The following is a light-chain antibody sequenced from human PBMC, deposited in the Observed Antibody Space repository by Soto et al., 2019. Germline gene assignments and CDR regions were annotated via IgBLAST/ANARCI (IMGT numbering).Light chain of an antibody. Sequence: EIVLTQSPGTLSLSPGERATLSCRASQFVGGSYLAWYQQRPGQAPRLLIYGASNVAPGIPDRFSGSGSGTDFTLTISRLEPEEFAVYYCQRYAASPYTFGQGTKLEIK. CDR2: GAS. J-gene: IGKJ2*01. CDR3: QRYAASPYT. CDR1: QFVGGSY. V-gene: IGKV3-20*01.